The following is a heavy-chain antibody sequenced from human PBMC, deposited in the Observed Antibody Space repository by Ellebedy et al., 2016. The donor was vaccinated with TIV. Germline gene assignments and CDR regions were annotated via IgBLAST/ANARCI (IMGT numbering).Heavy chain of an antibody. J-gene: IGHJ6*02. Sequence: ASVKVSXXASGYTFTSYGISGVRQAAGQGLEWMGWISAYNGNTNYAQKLQGRVTMTTDTSTSTAYMELRSLRSDDTAVYYCAREGGYCSGGSCYSLASYYGMDVWGQGTTVTVSS. CDR3: AREGGYCSGGSCYSLASYYGMDV. CDR1: GYTFTSYG. CDR2: ISAYNGNT. D-gene: IGHD2-15*01. V-gene: IGHV1-18*01.